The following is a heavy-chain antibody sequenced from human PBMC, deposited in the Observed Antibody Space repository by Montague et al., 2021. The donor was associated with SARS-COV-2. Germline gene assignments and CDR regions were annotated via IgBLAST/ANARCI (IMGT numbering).Heavy chain of an antibody. CDR1: GGSISSSSYY. J-gene: IGHJ5*02. D-gene: IGHD5-12*01. CDR3: ARGNSGYEDRGGVDL. Sequence: SETLSLTCTVSGGSISSSSYYWGWIRQPPGKGLEWIGSIYYSGSTYYNPSLKSRVTISVDTSKNQFSLKLSSVTAADTAVYYCARGNSGYEDRGGVDLWGQGTLVTVSS. CDR2: IYYSGST. V-gene: IGHV4-39*01.